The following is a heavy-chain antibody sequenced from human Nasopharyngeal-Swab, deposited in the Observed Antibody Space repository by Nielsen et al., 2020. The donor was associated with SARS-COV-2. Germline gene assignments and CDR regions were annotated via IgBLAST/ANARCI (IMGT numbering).Heavy chain of an antibody. CDR1: GYTFTGYY. CDR2: ISAYNGNT. Sequence: ASVKVSCKASGYTFTGYYMHWVRQAPGQGLEWMGWISAYNGNTNYAQKLQGRVTMTTDTSTSTAYMELRSLRSDDTAVYYCARYVDTAHDYWGQGTLVTVSS. CDR3: ARYVDTAHDY. D-gene: IGHD5-18*01. J-gene: IGHJ4*02. V-gene: IGHV1-18*04.